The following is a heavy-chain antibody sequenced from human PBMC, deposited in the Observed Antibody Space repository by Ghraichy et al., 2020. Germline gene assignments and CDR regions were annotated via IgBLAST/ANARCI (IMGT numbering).Heavy chain of an antibody. CDR2: INHSGST. CDR1: GGSFSGYY. D-gene: IGHD3-3*01. Sequence: SETLSLTCAVYGGSFSGYYWSWIRQPPGKGLEWIGEINHSGSTNYNPSLKSRVTISVDTSKNQFSLKLSSVTAADTAVYYCARGGSGEYYYYYYMDVWGKGTTVTVSS. V-gene: IGHV4-34*01. CDR3: ARGGSGEYYYYYYMDV. J-gene: IGHJ6*03.